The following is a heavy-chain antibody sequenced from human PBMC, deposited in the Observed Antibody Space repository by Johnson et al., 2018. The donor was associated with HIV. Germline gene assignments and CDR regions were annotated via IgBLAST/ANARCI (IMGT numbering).Heavy chain of an antibody. CDR3: ARVRVGAFDI. V-gene: IGHV3-30*04. Sequence: QVQLVESGGGVVQPGRSLRLSCAASGFTFSSYAMHWVRQAPAKGLEWVAAISYDGSDKYHADSVKGRFTISRDSSKNTLYLEMNTLRPEDTAVYYCARVRVGAFDIWGQGTMVTVSS. CDR2: ISYDGSDK. J-gene: IGHJ3*02. CDR1: GFTFSSYA. D-gene: IGHD1-26*01.